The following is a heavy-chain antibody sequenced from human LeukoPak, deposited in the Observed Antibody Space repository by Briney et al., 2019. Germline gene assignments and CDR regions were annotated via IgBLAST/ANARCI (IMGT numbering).Heavy chain of an antibody. Sequence: GGSLRLSCVASGFTFSSYGMHWVRQAPGKGLEWVAFIRYDGSNKYYADSVKGRFTISRDNSKNTLYLQMNSLRAEDTAVYYCAKDSRLGYCSSTSCYDRYYYYYYYMDVWGKGTTVTVSS. CDR2: IRYDGSNK. CDR1: GFTFSSYG. J-gene: IGHJ6*03. V-gene: IGHV3-30*02. D-gene: IGHD2-2*01. CDR3: AKDSRLGYCSSTSCYDRYYYYYYYMDV.